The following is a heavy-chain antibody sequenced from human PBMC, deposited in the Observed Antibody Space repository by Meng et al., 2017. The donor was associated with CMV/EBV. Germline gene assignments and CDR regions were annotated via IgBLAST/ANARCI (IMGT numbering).Heavy chain of an antibody. V-gene: IGHV3-33*06. D-gene: IGHD2-21*01. CDR2: ISSDGNNQ. CDR1: GSSVDTSA. CDR3: AKGAKDCGPVCYYTDF. J-gene: IGHJ4*02. Sequence: SLKISCATSGSSVDTSAMHWVRQAPGKGLEWVAIISSDGNNQHYADSVKGRFAISRDNSKNTLYLQMKRLRAEDTAMYYCAKGAKDCGPVCYYTDFWGRGTLVTVSS.